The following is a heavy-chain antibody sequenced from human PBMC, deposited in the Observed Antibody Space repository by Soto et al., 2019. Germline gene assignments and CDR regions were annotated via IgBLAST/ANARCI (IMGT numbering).Heavy chain of an antibody. J-gene: IGHJ6*02. Sequence: GGSLRLSCAASGFPFSSYDMSRVRQAPGKGLEWVAGISDSGTRTYYADSVEGRFTISRDDSRNTVFLQMNGLVPEDTAVYYCAKDTFVGQPSYGVEVWGQGTTVTVSS. CDR1: GFPFSSYD. V-gene: IGHV3-23*01. D-gene: IGHD2-21*01. CDR2: ISDSGTRT. CDR3: AKDTFVGQPSYGVEV.